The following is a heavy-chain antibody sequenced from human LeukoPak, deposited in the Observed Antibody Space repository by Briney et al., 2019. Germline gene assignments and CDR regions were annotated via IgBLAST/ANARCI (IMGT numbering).Heavy chain of an antibody. D-gene: IGHD1-26*01. Sequence: GRSLRLSCAASGFIFSTYPMHWVRQAPGKGLEWVAVISYDGSNKYYADSVKGRFSISRDNSKNTLYLQMNSLRAEDTAVYYCARDKDTGSSNPRSYSFDYWGQGTLVTVSS. J-gene: IGHJ4*02. CDR3: ARDKDTGSSNPRSYSFDY. CDR1: GFIFSTYP. CDR2: ISYDGSNK. V-gene: IGHV3-30-3*01.